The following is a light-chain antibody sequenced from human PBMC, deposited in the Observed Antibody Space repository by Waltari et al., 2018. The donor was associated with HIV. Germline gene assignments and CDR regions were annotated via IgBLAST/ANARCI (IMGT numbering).Light chain of an antibody. J-gene: IGLJ1*01. CDR1: TRAVGFYDY. V-gene: IGLV2-11*01. CDR3: CAYAAGHVSYV. Sequence: QSALTQPPSVSGSPGQSVSISCSGTTRAVGFYDYVSWYKQYLGKAPKLIIFDVNQRPSGVPERFSGSKSGNTASLTISGLQTEDEADYFCCAYAAGHVSYVFGNGTAVAVL. CDR2: DVN.